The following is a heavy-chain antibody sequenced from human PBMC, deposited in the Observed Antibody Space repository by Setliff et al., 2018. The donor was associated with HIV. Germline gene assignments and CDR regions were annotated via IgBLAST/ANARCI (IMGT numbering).Heavy chain of an antibody. CDR1: GGSFRGYY. J-gene: IGHJ1*01. CDR2: INHSGST. D-gene: IGHD6-25*01. V-gene: IGHV4-34*01. CDR3: ARLSRIAAVYFHH. Sequence: LSLTCAVYGGSFRGYYWSWIRQPPGKGLEWIGEINHSGSTNYNPSLKSRVTISVDTSKNQFSLKLSSVTAADTAVYYCARLSRIAAVYFHHWGQGTLVTVSS.